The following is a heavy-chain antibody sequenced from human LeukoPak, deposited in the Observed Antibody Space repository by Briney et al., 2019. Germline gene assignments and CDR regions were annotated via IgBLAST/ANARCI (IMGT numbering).Heavy chain of an antibody. J-gene: IGHJ4*02. CDR1: GYTFTTYP. D-gene: IGHD3-10*01. Sequence: ASVKVSCKASGYTFTTYPIHWVRQAPGQGLEWMGWISAYNGNTNYAQKLQGRVTMTTDTSTSTAYMELRSLRSDDTAVYYCATDLMVRGDHWGQGTLVTVSS. V-gene: IGHV1-18*01. CDR2: ISAYNGNT. CDR3: ATDLMVRGDH.